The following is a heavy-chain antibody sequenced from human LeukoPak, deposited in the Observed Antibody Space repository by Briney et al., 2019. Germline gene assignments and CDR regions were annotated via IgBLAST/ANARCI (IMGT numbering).Heavy chain of an antibody. J-gene: IGHJ4*02. CDR3: ARRAGAYSHPYDY. Sequence: EASVKVSCKASGGTFSNSAISWVRQAPGQGLEWMGGIIPIFGTANYAQRFQSRVTITADESTTTAYMEVSSLRSEDAAVYYCARRAGAYSHPYDYWGQGTLVTVSS. V-gene: IGHV1-69*13. CDR2: IIPIFGTA. CDR1: GGTFSNSA. D-gene: IGHD4/OR15-4a*01.